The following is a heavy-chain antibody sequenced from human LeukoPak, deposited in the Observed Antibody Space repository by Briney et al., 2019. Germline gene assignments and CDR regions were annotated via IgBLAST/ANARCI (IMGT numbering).Heavy chain of an antibody. CDR2: IIPIFGTA. CDR3: ARTGHRLDYGGNSGLDY. D-gene: IGHD4-23*01. J-gene: IGHJ4*02. V-gene: IGHV1-69*13. CDR1: GGTFSSYA. Sequence: SVKVSCKAFGGTFSSYAISWVRQAPGQGLEWMGGIIPIFGTANYAQKFQGRVTITADESTSTAYMELSSLRSEDTAVYYCARTGHRLDYGGNSGLDYWGQGTLVTVSS.